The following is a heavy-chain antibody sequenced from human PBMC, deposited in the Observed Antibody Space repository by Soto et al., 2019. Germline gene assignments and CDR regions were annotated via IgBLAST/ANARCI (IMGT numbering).Heavy chain of an antibody. D-gene: IGHD3-22*01. CDR2: VYYSGST. V-gene: IGHV4-59*11. CDR3: ARGDYSDSSGLSFDS. Sequence: QVQLQESGPGLVKPAETLSLICTVSGGSISSHYLIWIRPPPGKGLEWIVYVYYSGSTNYNPSLKSRGTISVDTSKNQVSLKLSSVTAADTAVYHCARGDYSDSSGLSFDSWGQGTLVTVSS. J-gene: IGHJ4*02. CDR1: GGSISSHY.